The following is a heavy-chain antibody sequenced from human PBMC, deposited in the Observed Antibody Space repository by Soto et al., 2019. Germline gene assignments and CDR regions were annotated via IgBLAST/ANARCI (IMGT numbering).Heavy chain of an antibody. V-gene: IGHV1-2*04. CDR3: ARDCDYGDYGGAFDI. CDR1: GYTFTGYY. D-gene: IGHD4-17*01. J-gene: IGHJ3*02. CDR2: INPNSGGT. Sequence: ASVKVSCKASGYTFTGYYMHWVRQAPGQGLEWMGWINPNSGGTNYAQKFQGWVTMTRDTSISTAYMELSRLRSDDTAVYYCARDCDYGDYGGAFDIWGQGKMVTVSS.